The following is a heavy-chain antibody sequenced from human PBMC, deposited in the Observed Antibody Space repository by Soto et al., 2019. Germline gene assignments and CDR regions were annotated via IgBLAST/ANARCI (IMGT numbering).Heavy chain of an antibody. Sequence: PGGSLRLSCAASGFTFSSYAMSWVRQAPGKGLEWVSAISGSGGSTYYADSVKGRFTISRDNSKNTLYLQMNSLRAEDTAVYYCAKVAGLRFLEWLFTLAPWGKGTLVTVDS. CDR2: ISGSGGST. V-gene: IGHV3-23*01. D-gene: IGHD3-3*01. CDR1: GFTFSSYA. J-gene: IGHJ5*02. CDR3: AKVAGLRFLEWLFTLAP.